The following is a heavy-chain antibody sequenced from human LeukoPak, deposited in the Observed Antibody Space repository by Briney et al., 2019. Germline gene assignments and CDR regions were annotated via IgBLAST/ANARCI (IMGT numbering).Heavy chain of an antibody. D-gene: IGHD4-17*01. CDR2: INQDGSQK. CDR3: ARDWFDGDYDRFDY. J-gene: IGHJ4*02. V-gene: IGHV3-7*03. CDR1: GFTFSSYW. Sequence: PVGSLRLSCAVSGFTFSSYWMSWFRQAPGKGLEWVANINQDGSQKFSVDSVKGRFTISRDNAKNSLSLQMNSLRVEDTAVYYCARDWFDGDYDRFDYWGQGTLVTVSS.